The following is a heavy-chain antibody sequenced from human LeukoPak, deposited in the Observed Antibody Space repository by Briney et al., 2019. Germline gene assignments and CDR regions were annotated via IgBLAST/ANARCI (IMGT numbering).Heavy chain of an antibody. CDR1: GFTFDDYA. J-gene: IGHJ6*03. CDR2: ISWNSGSI. V-gene: IGHV3-9*01. Sequence: PGRSLRLSCSASGFTFDDYAMHWVPQATGKGLEWVSGISWNSGSIGYADSVKGRFTISRDNAKNSLYLQMNSLRAEDTALYYCAKDHPVVVGANYYYYMDVWGKGTTVTVSS. CDR3: AKDHPVVVGANYYYYMDV. D-gene: IGHD1-26*01.